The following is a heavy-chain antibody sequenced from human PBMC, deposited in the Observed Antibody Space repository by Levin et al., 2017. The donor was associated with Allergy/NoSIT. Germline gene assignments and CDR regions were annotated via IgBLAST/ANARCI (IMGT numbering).Heavy chain of an antibody. D-gene: IGHD6-19*01. CDR1: GFTVSSNY. CDR2: IYSGGST. Sequence: PGGSLRLSCAASGFTVSSNYMSWVRQAPGKGLEWVSVIYSGGSTYYADSVKGRFTISRDNSKNTLYLQMNSLRAEDAAVYYCARHPGYSSAWYGFFDYWGQGTLVTVSS. V-gene: IGHV3-53*01. J-gene: IGHJ4*02. CDR3: ARHPGYSSAWYGFFDY.